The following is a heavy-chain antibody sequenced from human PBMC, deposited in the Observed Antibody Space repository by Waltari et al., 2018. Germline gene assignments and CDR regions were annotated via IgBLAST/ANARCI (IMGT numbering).Heavy chain of an antibody. CDR3: ARVRIGVVPAALHFDY. CDR1: GGSISSSSYY. D-gene: IGHD2-2*01. Sequence: QLQLQESGPGLVKPSETLSLTCTVSGGSISSSSYYWGWIRQPPGKGLEWIGSIYYSGSTYYNPSLKSRVTISVDTSKNQFSLKLSSVTAADTAVYYCARVRIGVVPAALHFDYCGQGTLVTVSS. J-gene: IGHJ4*02. V-gene: IGHV4-39*07. CDR2: IYYSGST.